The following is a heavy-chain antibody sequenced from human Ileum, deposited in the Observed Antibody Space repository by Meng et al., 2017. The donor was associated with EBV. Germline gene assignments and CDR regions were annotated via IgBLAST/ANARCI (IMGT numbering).Heavy chain of an antibody. J-gene: IGHJ4*02. CDR2: MSDSGIT. CDR1: GGSISVINW. Sequence: VQLRGSGPVLVNSSGTLSLTFAVSGGSISVINWWSWVRQSPEKGLEWIGEMSDSGITHYNPSLKSRVTISADKSNNQFSLKLTSVTSADTAVYFCAKNGEKYFEYWGQGTLVTVSS. CDR3: AKNGEKYFEY. V-gene: IGHV4-4*02.